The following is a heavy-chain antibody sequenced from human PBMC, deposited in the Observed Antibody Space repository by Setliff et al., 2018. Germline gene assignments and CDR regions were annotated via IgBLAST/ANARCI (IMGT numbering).Heavy chain of an antibody. J-gene: IGHJ6*02. CDR2: ISSSSSYI. CDR3: AREELWFGELASYYYYGMDV. CDR1: GFTFSSYS. D-gene: IGHD3-10*01. Sequence: GGSLRLSCAASGFTFSSYSMDWVRQAPGKGLEWVSSISSSSSYIYYADSVKGRFTISRDNAKNSLYLQMNSLRAEDTAVYYCAREELWFGELASYYYYGMDVWGQGTTVTVSS. V-gene: IGHV3-21*01.